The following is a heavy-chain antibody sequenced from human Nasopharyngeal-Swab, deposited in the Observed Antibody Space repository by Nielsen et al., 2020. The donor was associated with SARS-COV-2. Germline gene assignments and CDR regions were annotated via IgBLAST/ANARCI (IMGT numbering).Heavy chain of an antibody. D-gene: IGHD5-12*01. CDR1: GGSFNEYY. Sequence: SQTPSLTRGVSGGSFNEYYWSWIRQSPDKGLEWIGEINHSDRTIYNPSLKSRLTISVDTSKSQFSLELRSVTATDTAVYYCARSTWIPLDSWGPGTLVTVSS. CDR3: ARSTWIPLDS. V-gene: IGHV4-34*01. J-gene: IGHJ4*02. CDR2: INHSDRT.